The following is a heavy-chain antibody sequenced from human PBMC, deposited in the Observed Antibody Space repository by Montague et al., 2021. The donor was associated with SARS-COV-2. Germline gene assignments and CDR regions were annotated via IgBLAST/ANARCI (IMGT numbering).Heavy chain of an antibody. J-gene: IGHJ4*02. CDR3: AKLRGIRYDSSGYYYPLDY. CDR2: IYSCGSST. CDR1: GFTFSSYA. Sequence: SLRLSCAASGFTFSSYAMSCVRQAPGKGLEWVSVIYSCGSSTYYADSVKGRFTISRDNSKNTLYLQMNSLRAEDTAVYYCAKLRGIRYDSSGYYYPLDYWGQGTLVTVSS. D-gene: IGHD3-22*01. V-gene: IGHV3-23*03.